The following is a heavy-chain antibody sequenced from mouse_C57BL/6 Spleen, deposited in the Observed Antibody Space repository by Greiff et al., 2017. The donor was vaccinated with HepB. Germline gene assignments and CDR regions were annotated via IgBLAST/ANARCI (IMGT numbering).Heavy chain of an antibody. CDR3: ARGDFYYYGSSPFAY. D-gene: IGHD1-1*01. J-gene: IGHJ3*01. CDR1: GFTFSSYT. CDR2: ISGGGGNT. V-gene: IGHV5-9*01. Sequence: EVQVVESGGGLVKPGGSLKLSCAASGFTFSSYTMSWVRQTPEKRLEWVATISGGGGNTYYPDSVKGRFTISRDNAKNTLYLQMSSLRSEDTALYYCARGDFYYYGSSPFAYWGQGTLVTVSA.